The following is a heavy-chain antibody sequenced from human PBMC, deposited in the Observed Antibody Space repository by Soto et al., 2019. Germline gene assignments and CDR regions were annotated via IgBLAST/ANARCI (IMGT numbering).Heavy chain of an antibody. J-gene: IGHJ5*02. Sequence: SETLSLTCTVSCGSISSSIYYWGWIRQPPGKGLDWIGSIYYSGSTYYNPSLKSRVTISVDTSKNQFSLKLSSVTAADTAVYYCARQSEAGTGDWFVPWGQGTLVKVSS. CDR3: ARQSEAGTGDWFVP. CDR2: IYYSGST. CDR1: CGSISSSIYY. D-gene: IGHD6-19*01. V-gene: IGHV4-39*01.